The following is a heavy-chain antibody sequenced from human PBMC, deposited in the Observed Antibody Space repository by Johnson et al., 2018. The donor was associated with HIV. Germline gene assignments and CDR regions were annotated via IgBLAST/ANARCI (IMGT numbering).Heavy chain of an antibody. J-gene: IGHJ3*02. D-gene: IGHD6-13*01. CDR1: GFTFSDYY. CDR2: ISSSGSTI. V-gene: IGHV3-11*04. Sequence: QVQLVESGGGLVKPGGSLRLSCAVSGFTFSDYYMSWIRQAPGKGLEWVSYISSSGSTIYYADSVKGRFTISRDNAKNSLYLQMNSLRAGDTAVYYCATYSSSWYKGGYAFDIWGQGTMVTVSS. CDR3: ATYSSSWYKGGYAFDI.